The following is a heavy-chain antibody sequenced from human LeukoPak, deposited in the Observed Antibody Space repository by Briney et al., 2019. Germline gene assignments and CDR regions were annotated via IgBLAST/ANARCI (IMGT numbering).Heavy chain of an antibody. Sequence: PSETLSLTCTVSGGSITSSSHYWGWIRQPPGKGLEWIGEIYHSGSTNYNPSLKSRVTISVDKSKNQFSLKLSSVTAADTAVYYCARDDSSGWYGWGQGTLVTVSS. J-gene: IGHJ4*02. CDR1: GGSITSSSHY. V-gene: IGHV4-39*07. CDR3: ARDDSSGWYG. CDR2: IYHSGST. D-gene: IGHD6-19*01.